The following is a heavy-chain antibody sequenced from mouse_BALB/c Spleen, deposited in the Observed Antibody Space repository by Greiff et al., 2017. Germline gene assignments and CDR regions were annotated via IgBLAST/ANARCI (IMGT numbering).Heavy chain of an antibody. V-gene: IGHV14-3*02. CDR1: GFNIKDTY. CDR3: ARSYYGWYFDG. J-gene: IGHJ1*01. CDR2: IDPANGNT. D-gene: IGHD1-1*01. Sequence: VHVKQSGAELVKPGASVKLSCTASGFNIKDTYMHWVKQRPEQGLEWIGRIDPANGNTKYDPKFQGKATLTADTSSNTAYLQLSSLTSEDTAVYYCARSYYGWYFDGWGAGTTVTVSS.